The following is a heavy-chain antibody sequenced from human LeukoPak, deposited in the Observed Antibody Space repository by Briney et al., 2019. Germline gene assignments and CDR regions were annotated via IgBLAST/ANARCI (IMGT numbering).Heavy chain of an antibody. Sequence: GGAVRLSCAASGFTFSSYSMNWVRQAPGKGLEWVSYISSSSSTIYYADSVKGRFTITRDNAKNSLYLQLSSLRAEDTAVYYCTRHLTQLPFDYWGQGTLVTVSS. CDR1: GFTFSSYS. CDR2: ISSSSSTI. D-gene: IGHD2-2*01. V-gene: IGHV3-48*01. J-gene: IGHJ4*02. CDR3: TRHLTQLPFDY.